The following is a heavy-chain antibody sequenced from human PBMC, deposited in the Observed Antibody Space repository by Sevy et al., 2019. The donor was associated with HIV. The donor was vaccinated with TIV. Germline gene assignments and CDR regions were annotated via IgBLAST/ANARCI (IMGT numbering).Heavy chain of an antibody. J-gene: IGHJ5*02. CDR1: GYRFTGYY. CDR2: INPHSGGT. V-gene: IGHV1-2*02. CDR3: ARDAAIAAQGELDP. D-gene: IGHD6-13*01. Sequence: ASVKVSCKASGYRFTGYYMHWVGQAPGQGLEWMGWINPHSGGTNSAQKFQGSVTMTRNTSISTAYMELSRLRFEDTAVYYCARDAAIAAQGELDPWGQGTLVTVSS.